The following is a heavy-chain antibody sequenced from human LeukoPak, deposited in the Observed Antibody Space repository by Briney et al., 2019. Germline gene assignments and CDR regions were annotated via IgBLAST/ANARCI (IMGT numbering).Heavy chain of an antibody. CDR2: IIPIFGTA. CDR1: GGTFSSYA. V-gene: IGHV1-69*01. J-gene: IGHJ4*02. CDR3: ARAQNYDSSGYYWDFDY. D-gene: IGHD3-22*01. Sequence: GASVKVSCKASGGTFSSYAISWVRQAPGQGLEWMGGIIPIFGTANYAQKFQGRVTITADESTSTAYMELSSLRSEDTAVYYCARAQNYDSSGYYWDFDYWGQGTLVTVSS.